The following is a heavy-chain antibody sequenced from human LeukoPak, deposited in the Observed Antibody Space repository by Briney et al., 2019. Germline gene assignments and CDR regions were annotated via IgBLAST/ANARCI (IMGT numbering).Heavy chain of an antibody. CDR3: ARGPQWRGNYYYMDV. D-gene: IGHD6-19*01. Sequence: ASVKVSCKASGYSFTNFDVNWVRQATGQGLEWMGWMNPNSGNKGYAQKFQGRVTMTMNTSITTAYMELSSLRSEDTAVYYCARGPQWRGNYYYMDVWGRGTTVTVSS. V-gene: IGHV1-8*01. CDR2: MNPNSGNK. J-gene: IGHJ6*03. CDR1: GYSFTNFD.